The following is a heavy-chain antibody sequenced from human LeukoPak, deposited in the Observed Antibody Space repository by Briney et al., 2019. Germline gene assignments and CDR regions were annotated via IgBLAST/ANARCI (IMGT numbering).Heavy chain of an antibody. CDR1: GGSPSVYY. CDR2: ISYSGST. Sequence: PSETLSLTCAVPGGSPSVYYWSWIRHPPGKGLEWGGYISYSGSTNYDPSLKSRVTISLDTSKNQFSLKLSSVTAADTAVYYCARRSIAAGGLYGMDVWGQGTTVTVSS. J-gene: IGHJ6*02. D-gene: IGHD6-13*01. CDR3: ARRSIAAGGLYGMDV. V-gene: IGHV4-59*08.